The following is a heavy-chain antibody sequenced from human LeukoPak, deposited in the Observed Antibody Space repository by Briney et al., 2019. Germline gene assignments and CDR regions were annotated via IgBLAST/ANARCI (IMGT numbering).Heavy chain of an antibody. Sequence: GGSLRLSCAASGFTFSSYAMSWVRQAPGKGLEWVSTFSSGGGGTYPADSVKGRFTISRDNSKNTLYLQMNSLRAEDTAIYYCAKCRSDYFTEPFDVWGQGTMVTVSS. CDR2: FSSGGGGT. V-gene: IGHV3-23*01. D-gene: IGHD3-22*01. CDR3: AKCRSDYFTEPFDV. J-gene: IGHJ3*01. CDR1: GFTFSSYA.